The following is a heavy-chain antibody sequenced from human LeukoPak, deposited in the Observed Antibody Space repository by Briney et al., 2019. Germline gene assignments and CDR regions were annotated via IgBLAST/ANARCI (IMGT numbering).Heavy chain of an antibody. D-gene: IGHD3-22*01. CDR2: IYYTGST. Sequence: SETLSLTCAVSGASISGSGYYLGWIRQPPGKGLEWIGNIYYTGSTYYSPSLRSRVTISLDTSKNQFSLKLSSVTAADTAVYYCAAYYYDSSGYYGEYYFDYWGQGTLVTVSS. J-gene: IGHJ4*02. CDR3: AAYYYDSSGYYGEYYFDY. CDR1: GASISGSGYY. V-gene: IGHV4-39*07.